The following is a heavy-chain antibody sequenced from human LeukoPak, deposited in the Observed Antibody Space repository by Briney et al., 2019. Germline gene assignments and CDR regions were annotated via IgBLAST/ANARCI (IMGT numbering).Heavy chain of an antibody. CDR3: AREVLAAAGTYDY. CDR2: IYHSGSA. D-gene: IGHD6-13*01. J-gene: IGHJ4*02. CDR1: GDSFSSDY. Sequence: SETLSLTCTVSGDSFSSDYWSWIRQPPGKGLEWIGYIYHSGSANYNPSLKSRVTISVDTSKNQFSLKLSSVTAADTAVYYCAREVLAAAGTYDYWGQGTLVTVSS. V-gene: IGHV4-59*01.